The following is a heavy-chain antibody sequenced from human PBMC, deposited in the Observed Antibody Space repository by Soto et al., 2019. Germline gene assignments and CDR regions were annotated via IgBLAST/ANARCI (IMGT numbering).Heavy chain of an antibody. CDR1: AASFSKYY. V-gene: IGHV4-59*01. Sequence: PSETLSLTCTVSAASFSKYYWSWIRQPPGKGLEWIGYIYFNGNTNYNPSLKRRVTISIDTSKKQISLNLTSVTDADPAGYYCASVTFGGVVLAHWGQGTLVTVSS. CDR2: IYFNGNT. J-gene: IGHJ4*02. CDR3: ASVTFGGVVLAH. D-gene: IGHD3-16*01.